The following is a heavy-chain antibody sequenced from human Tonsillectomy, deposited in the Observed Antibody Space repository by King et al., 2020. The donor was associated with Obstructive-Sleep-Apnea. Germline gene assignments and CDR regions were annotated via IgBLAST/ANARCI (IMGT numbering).Heavy chain of an antibody. CDR3: ARPGVSFSLTWYYFDY. D-gene: IGHD3-16*02. Sequence: QLVQSGVEVKKPGESLQISCKGSGYTFTSYWIGWVRQVPGKGLEWMGIIHPGDSNIRYSPSFQGQVTISADKSINTAYLQWSSLKASDTAMYYCARPGVSFSLTWYYFDYWGQGTLVTVSS. CDR2: IHPGDSNI. CDR1: GYTFTSYW. J-gene: IGHJ4*02. V-gene: IGHV5-51*01.